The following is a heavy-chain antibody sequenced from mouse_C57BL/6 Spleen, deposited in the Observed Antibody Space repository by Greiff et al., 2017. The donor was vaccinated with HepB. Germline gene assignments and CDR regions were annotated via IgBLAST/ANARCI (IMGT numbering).Heavy chain of an antibody. Sequence: QVHVKQSGAELVKPGASVKISCKASGYAFSSYWMNWVKQRPGKGLEWIGQIYPGDGDTNYNGKFKGKATLTADKSSSTAYMQLSSLTSEDSAVYFCARGDYGNYEAMDYWGQGTSVTVSS. V-gene: IGHV1-80*01. D-gene: IGHD2-1*01. CDR2: IYPGDGDT. J-gene: IGHJ4*01. CDR3: ARGDYGNYEAMDY. CDR1: GYAFSSYW.